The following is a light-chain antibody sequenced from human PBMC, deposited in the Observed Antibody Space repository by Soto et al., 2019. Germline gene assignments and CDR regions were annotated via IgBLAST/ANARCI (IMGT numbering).Light chain of an antibody. CDR2: AAS. Sequence: DIPMTQSPSSLSASVGDRVTITCRASQTISTFLNWYQRKPGKAPRLLIYAASSLQSGVPSRFSGSGSGTDFTLTISSLQPEDFSTYYCQQSYSALLTFGGGTKVEIK. V-gene: IGKV1-39*01. J-gene: IGKJ4*01. CDR3: QQSYSALLT. CDR1: QTISTF.